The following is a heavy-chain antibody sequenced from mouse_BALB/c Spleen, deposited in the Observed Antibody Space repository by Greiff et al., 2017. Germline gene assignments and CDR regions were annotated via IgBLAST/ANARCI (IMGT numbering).Heavy chain of an antibody. V-gene: IGHV7-3*02. Sequence: EVQRVESGGGLVQPGGSLRLSCATSGFTFTDYYMSWVRQPPGKALEWLGFIRNKANGYTTEYSASVKGRFTISRDNSQSILYLQMNTLRAEDSATYYCARFYDGYYYAMDYWGQGTSVTVSS. D-gene: IGHD2-3*01. J-gene: IGHJ4*01. CDR1: GFTFTDYY. CDR2: IRNKANGYTT. CDR3: ARFYDGYYYAMDY.